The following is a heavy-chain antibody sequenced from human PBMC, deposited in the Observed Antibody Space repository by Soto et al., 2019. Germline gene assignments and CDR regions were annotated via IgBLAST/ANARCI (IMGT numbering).Heavy chain of an antibody. J-gene: IGHJ3*01. CDR3: AREEEYYYDA. CDR1: GGSFSGYY. V-gene: IGHV4-34*01. D-gene: IGHD3-10*01. CDR2: INHSGST. Sequence: PSETLSLTCAVYGGSFSGYYWSWIRQPPGKGLEWIGEINHSGSTNYNPSLKSRVTISVDTSKNQFSLKLSSVTAADTAVYYCAREEEYYYDAWGQGTMVTVSS.